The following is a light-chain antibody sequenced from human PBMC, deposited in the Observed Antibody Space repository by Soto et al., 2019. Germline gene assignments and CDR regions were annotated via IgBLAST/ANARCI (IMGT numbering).Light chain of an antibody. CDR2: KAS. Sequence: DIQMTHSPSTLSGSVGDRVTITCRASQTISSWLAWYQQKPGKAPKLLIYKASTLKSGVPSRFSGSGSGTEFTRAVGSLQPEDIATYYCKHYDNVLRKLTVGGGPKVDIK. CDR3: KHYDNVLRKLT. CDR1: QTISSW. V-gene: IGKV1-5*03. J-gene: IGKJ4*01.